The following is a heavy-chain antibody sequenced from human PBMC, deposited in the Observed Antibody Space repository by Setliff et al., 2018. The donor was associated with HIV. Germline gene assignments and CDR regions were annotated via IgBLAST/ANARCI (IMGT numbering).Heavy chain of an antibody. CDR2: IYSGSRT. D-gene: IGHD3-22*01. CDR3: AKRDYEDSTSYAPFFQY. CDR1: GFSFSNYA. J-gene: IGHJ1*01. V-gene: IGHV3-23*03. Sequence: GESLKISCAVAGFSFSNYAMTWVRQAPGKGLEWVSVIYSGSRTDYVDSVKGRFTISRDNSQNTLYLQMNSLTAEDTAIYYCAKRDYEDSTSYAPFFQYWGQGTLVTVSS.